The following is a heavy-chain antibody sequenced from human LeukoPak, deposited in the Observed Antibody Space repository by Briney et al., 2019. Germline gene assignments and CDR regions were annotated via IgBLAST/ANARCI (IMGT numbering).Heavy chain of an antibody. V-gene: IGHV4-4*07. CDR2: IYTSGST. CDR3: ARDSGVYSSGWYYFDY. CDR1: GGSISSYY. J-gene: IGHJ4*02. D-gene: IGHD6-19*01. Sequence: SETLSLTCTVSGGSISSYYWSWIRQPAGKGLEWIGRIYTSGSTNYNPSLKSRVTMSVDTSKNQFSLKLSSVTAADTAVYYCARDSGVYSSGWYYFDYWGQGTLVTVSS.